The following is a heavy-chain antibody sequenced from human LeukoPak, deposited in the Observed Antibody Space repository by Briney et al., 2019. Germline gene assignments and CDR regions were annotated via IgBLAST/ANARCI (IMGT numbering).Heavy chain of an antibody. J-gene: IGHJ3*02. V-gene: IGHV1-2*02. D-gene: IGHD1-26*01. Sequence: ASVKVSCKASGYTFTGYYMHWVRQAPGQGLEWMGWINPNSGGTNYAQKFQGRVTMTRDTSISTAYMELSRLRSDDTAVYYCARVLSGSYPDAFDIWGQGTMVTVSS. CDR1: GYTFTGYY. CDR2: INPNSGGT. CDR3: ARVLSGSYPDAFDI.